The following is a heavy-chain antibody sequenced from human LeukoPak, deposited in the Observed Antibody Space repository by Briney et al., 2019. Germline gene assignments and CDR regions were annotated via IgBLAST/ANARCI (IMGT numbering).Heavy chain of an antibody. CDR3: ARDFLLQSEGLFDY. V-gene: IGHV4-4*07. Sequence: PSETLSLTCTVSGGSISSYYWSWIRQPAGRGLEWIGRFYISGSTNYNPSLKSRVTMSVDTSKNQFSLRLNSVTAADTAVYYCARDFLLQSEGLFDYWGQGTLVTVSS. CDR2: FYISGST. CDR1: GGSISSYY. D-gene: IGHD4-11*01. J-gene: IGHJ4*02.